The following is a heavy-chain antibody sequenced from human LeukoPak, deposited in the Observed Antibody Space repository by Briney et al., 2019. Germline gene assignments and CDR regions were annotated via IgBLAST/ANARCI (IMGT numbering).Heavy chain of an antibody. V-gene: IGHV4-34*01. Sequence: SETLSLTCAVYGGSFSGYYWSWIRQPPGKGLEWIGEINHSGSTNYNPSLKSRVTISVDTSKNQFSLKLSSVTAADTAVYYCARAKLNWGKFKGFDYWSQGTLVTVSS. CDR2: INHSGST. D-gene: IGHD7-27*01. CDR1: GGSFSGYY. CDR3: ARAKLNWGKFKGFDY. J-gene: IGHJ4*02.